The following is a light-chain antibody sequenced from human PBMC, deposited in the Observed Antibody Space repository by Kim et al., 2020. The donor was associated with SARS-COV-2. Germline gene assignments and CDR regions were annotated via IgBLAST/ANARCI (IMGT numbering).Light chain of an antibody. V-gene: IGLV3-27*01. CDR1: VLAKKY. CDR3: YSAADNNVV. Sequence: SYELTQPSSVSVSLGQTARITCSGDVLAKKYARWFQQKPGQAPVLVIYKDSERPSGIPERFSGSSSGTTVTLTISGAQVEDEADYYCYSAADNNVVFGGGTQLTVL. J-gene: IGLJ2*01. CDR2: KDS.